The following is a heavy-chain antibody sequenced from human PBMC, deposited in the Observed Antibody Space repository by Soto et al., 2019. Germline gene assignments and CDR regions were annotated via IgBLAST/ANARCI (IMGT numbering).Heavy chain of an antibody. CDR3: ARSFFP. CDR1: GGSISRYR. CDR2: IFYNGTT. J-gene: IGHJ5*02. Sequence: QVQLQESGPGLVKPSETLSLTCVVSGGSISRYRWSWIRQPPGKGLEWIGYIFYNGTTSYNSSLKSRVTISVDLSKSHLSLTLASVTAADTAVYYCARSFFPWGQGTLVVVSS. V-gene: IGHV4-59*01.